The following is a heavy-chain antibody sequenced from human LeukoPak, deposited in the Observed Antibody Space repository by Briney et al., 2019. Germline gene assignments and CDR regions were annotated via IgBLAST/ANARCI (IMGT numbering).Heavy chain of an antibody. CDR2: IYYSGST. CDR3: AREVQLCPRGDCYSYFDY. J-gene: IGHJ4*02. Sequence: PSETLSLTCTVSGGSISSYYWGWIRQPPGKGLEWIGYIYYSGSTNYNPSLKSRVTISVDTSKNQFSLKLSSVTAADTAVYYCAREVQLCPRGDCYSYFDYWGQGTLVTVSS. V-gene: IGHV4-59*01. CDR1: GGSISSYY. D-gene: IGHD2-21*02.